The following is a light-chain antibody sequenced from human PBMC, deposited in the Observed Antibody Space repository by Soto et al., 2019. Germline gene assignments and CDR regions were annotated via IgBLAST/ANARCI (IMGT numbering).Light chain of an antibody. CDR2: KAS. CDR1: QYISKW. Sequence: DIQMTQSPSTLSASVGDRVATTCRASQYISKWLAWYQQKPGKAPKLLIHKASSLQSGVPSRFSGSGSGTEFTLTISSLQPDDFATYYCQQYHTYSYTFGQGTKVEIK. CDR3: QQYHTYSYT. J-gene: IGKJ2*01. V-gene: IGKV1-5*03.